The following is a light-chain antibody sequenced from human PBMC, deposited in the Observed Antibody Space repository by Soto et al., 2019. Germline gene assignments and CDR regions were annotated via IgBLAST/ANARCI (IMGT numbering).Light chain of an antibody. Sequence: QSALTQPRSVSGSPGQSVTISCTGTSSDVGGYNYVSWYQQHPGKPPKLMIYDVSKRPSGVPDRFSGSKSGNTGSLTISGLQAEDEADYYCCSYAGSIVVFGGGTKLTVL. CDR1: SSDVGGYNY. J-gene: IGLJ2*01. CDR3: CSYAGSIVV. V-gene: IGLV2-11*01. CDR2: DVS.